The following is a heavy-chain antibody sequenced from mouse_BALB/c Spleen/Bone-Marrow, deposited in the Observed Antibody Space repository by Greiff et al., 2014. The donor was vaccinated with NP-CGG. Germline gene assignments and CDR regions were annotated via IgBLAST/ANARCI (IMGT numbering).Heavy chain of an antibody. Sequence: QVQLQQPGAELVRPGSSVKISCKASGYPFSSYCMRWVKQRPGQGLEWIGQIYPGDGETNYNGKFKGNATLTADKSSSTAYMQHISLTSEDSAVYFCARKYGDYWGQGTTLTVSS. J-gene: IGHJ2*01. CDR3: ARKYGDY. CDR2: IYPGDGET. CDR1: GYPFSSYC. D-gene: IGHD2-10*02. V-gene: IGHV1-80*01.